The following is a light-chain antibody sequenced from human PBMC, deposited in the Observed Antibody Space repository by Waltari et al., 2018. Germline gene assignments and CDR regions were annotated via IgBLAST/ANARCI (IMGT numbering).Light chain of an antibody. CDR2: EVT. V-gene: IGLV2-23*02. CDR3: SSYAGSTTLVI. J-gene: IGLJ2*01. CDR1: SNDVGSYNL. Sequence: QSALTQPASVSGSPGQSITISCTGTSNDVGSYNLVSWYQQYTGKAPTLMIYEVTKRPSGVSSRFSGSKSGNTASLTSSGLQSEDEADYYCSSYAGSTTLVIFGGGTKLTV.